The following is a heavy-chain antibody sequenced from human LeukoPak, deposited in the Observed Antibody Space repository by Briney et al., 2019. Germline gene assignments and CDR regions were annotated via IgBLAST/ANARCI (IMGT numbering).Heavy chain of an antibody. Sequence: TGGSLRLSCAASGFTFSGSTMHWVRQASGKGLEWVGRIKSKANNYATAYAASVKGRFIISRDDSKNTAYLQMNSLKTEDTALYSSTANGDSDYWGQGTLVTVSS. CDR1: GFTFSGST. CDR2: IKSKANNYAT. V-gene: IGHV3-73*01. D-gene: IGHD4-17*01. CDR3: TANGDSDY. J-gene: IGHJ4*02.